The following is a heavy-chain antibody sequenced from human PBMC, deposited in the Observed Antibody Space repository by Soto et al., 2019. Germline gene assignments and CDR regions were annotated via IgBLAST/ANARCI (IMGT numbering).Heavy chain of an antibody. D-gene: IGHD1-7*01. CDR1: GFTFSSFA. V-gene: IGHV3-23*01. Sequence: EMQLLESGGGLVQPGGSLRLSCAASGFTFSSFAMSWVRQAPGKGLAWVSAISGSGGSTYSADSVKGRFTISRDNSKNTLYLQMSSLRAEDTALYYCAKNQERELPRVIDFWGQGTLVTVSS. CDR2: ISGSGGST. CDR3: AKNQERELPRVIDF. J-gene: IGHJ4*02.